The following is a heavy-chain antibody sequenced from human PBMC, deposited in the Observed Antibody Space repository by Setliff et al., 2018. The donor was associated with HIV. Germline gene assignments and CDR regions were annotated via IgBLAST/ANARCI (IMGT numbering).Heavy chain of an antibody. CDR2: IYHTGTT. D-gene: IGHD3-10*01. V-gene: IGHV4-31*02. CDR1: GGSISSSGNY. J-gene: IGHJ6*02. CDR3: ARDLSPYGSGDPYYYYGMDV. Sequence: LSLTCTVSGGSISSSGNYWTWIRQRPGKGPEWIGYIYHTGTTYYHPSLKSRVLISVDTSNNQFSLRLSSVTAADTAVYYCARDLSPYGSGDPYYYYGMDVWGQGTTVTVSS.